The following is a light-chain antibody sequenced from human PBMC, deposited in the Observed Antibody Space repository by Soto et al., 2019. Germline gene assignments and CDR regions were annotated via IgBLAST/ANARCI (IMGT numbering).Light chain of an antibody. J-gene: IGLJ3*02. CDR3: SLSYSDVRV. Sequence: QAVVTQEPSVTVSPGATVTLTCGSSTGAVTSSHYPYWFQQKPGQAPRALIYDTSNKHSWTPARFSGSLLGGKPALILSGAQPEDEADYYCSLSYSDVRVFGGGTKLTVL. CDR1: TGAVTSSHY. V-gene: IGLV7-46*01. CDR2: DTS.